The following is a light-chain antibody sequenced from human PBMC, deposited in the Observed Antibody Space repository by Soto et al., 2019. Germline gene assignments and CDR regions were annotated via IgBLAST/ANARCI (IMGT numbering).Light chain of an antibody. Sequence: EVVMTQSPATLSVSRGDGAALSCRASQGVGSNLAWYQQKPGQAPRLLVYGASTRATGVPARFSGSGSGTEFTLTISSLGSEDFAVYYCQQYNKWPLTFSQGTKVEIK. CDR2: GAS. J-gene: IGKJ1*01. CDR1: QGVGSN. V-gene: IGKV3-15*01. CDR3: QQYNKWPLT.